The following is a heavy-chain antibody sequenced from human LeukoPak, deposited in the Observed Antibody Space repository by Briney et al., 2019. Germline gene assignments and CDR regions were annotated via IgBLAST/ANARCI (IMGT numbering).Heavy chain of an antibody. CDR1: GGTFSSYA. CDR3: ARDLSYYYGSGSPMGY. V-gene: IGHV1-3*01. J-gene: IGHJ4*02. Sequence: ASVKVSCKASGGTFSSYAISWVRQAPGQGLEWMGWINAGNGNTKYSQKFQGRVTISRDTSASTAYMELSSLRSEDTAVYYCARDLSYYYGSGSPMGYWGQGTLVTVSS. CDR2: INAGNGNT. D-gene: IGHD3-10*01.